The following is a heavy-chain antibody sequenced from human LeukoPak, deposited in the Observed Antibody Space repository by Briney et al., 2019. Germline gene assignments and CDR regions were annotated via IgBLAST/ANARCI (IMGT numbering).Heavy chain of an antibody. Sequence: GGSLRLSCAASGFTFSSYAMSWVRQAPGKGLEWVSAISGSGGSTYYADSVKGRFTISRDNPKNSLYLQMSSLRAEDTAVYYCARQLGGSGSYWGQGTLVTVSS. CDR1: GFTFSSYA. CDR2: ISGSGGST. D-gene: IGHD3-10*01. J-gene: IGHJ4*02. CDR3: ARQLGGSGSY. V-gene: IGHV3-23*01.